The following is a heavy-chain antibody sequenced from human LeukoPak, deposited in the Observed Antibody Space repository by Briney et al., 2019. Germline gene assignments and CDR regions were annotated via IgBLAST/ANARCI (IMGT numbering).Heavy chain of an antibody. J-gene: IGHJ6*03. CDR1: GFTFSSYA. CDR2: ISGSGGST. D-gene: IGHD3-9*01. V-gene: IGHV3-23*01. CDR3: AKQYYDILTKGTYYYYYMDV. Sequence: GGSLRLSCAASGFTFSSYAMSWVRQAPGKGLEWVSAISGSGGSTYYADSVKGRFTISRDNSKNTLYLQTNSLRAEDTAVYYCAKQYYDILTKGTYYYYYMDVWGKGTTVTVSS.